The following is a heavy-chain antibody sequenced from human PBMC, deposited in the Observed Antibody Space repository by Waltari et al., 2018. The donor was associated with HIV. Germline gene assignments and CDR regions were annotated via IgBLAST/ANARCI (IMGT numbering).Heavy chain of an antibody. D-gene: IGHD2-21*02. V-gene: IGHV4-39*07. CDR3: AREGSLQVVTRHFDY. J-gene: IGHJ4*02. Sequence: QLQLLVSGPGLVKPSETLSLTCTVSGGSISSSSYYWGWIRQPPGKGLEWIGSIYYRGSTYYNPSLKSRVTISVDTSKNQFSLKLSSVTAADTAVYYCAREGSLQVVTRHFDYWGQGTLVTVSS. CDR1: GGSISSSSYY. CDR2: IYYRGST.